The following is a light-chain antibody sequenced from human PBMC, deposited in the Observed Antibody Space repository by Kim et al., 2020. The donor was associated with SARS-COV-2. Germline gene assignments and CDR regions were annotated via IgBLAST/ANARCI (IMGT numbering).Light chain of an antibody. CDR3: QSYDSTLTGVV. J-gene: IGLJ2*01. Sequence: QRVTISCTGSNSNIGAGYDGHWYQHLPGTAPKLLIYGNSNRPSGVPDRFSGSKSGTSASLAITGLQAEDEADYYCQSYDSTLTGVVFGGGTQLTVL. V-gene: IGLV1-40*01. CDR2: GNS. CDR1: NSNIGAGYD.